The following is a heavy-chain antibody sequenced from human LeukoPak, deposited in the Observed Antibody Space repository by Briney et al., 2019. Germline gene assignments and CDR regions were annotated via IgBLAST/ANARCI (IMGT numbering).Heavy chain of an antibody. J-gene: IGHJ4*02. CDR2: INHSGST. Sequence: SETLSLTCAVYGGSFSGYYWSWIRQPSGKGLEWIGEINHSGSTNYNPSLKSRVTISVDTSKNQFSLKLSSVTAADTAVYYCATRGYSGYGTDYWGQGTLVTVSS. D-gene: IGHD5-12*01. CDR1: GGSFSGYY. CDR3: ATRGYSGYGTDY. V-gene: IGHV4-34*01.